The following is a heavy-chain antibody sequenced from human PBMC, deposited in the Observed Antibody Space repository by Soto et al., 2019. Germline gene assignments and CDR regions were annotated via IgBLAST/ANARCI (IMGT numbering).Heavy chain of an antibody. CDR3: ASRDPGTSVDY. CDR1: GGSFTSNNW. J-gene: IGHJ4*02. D-gene: IGHD1-7*01. Sequence: QVQLQESGPGLVKPSGTLSLTCAVSGGSFTSNNWLTWVRQPPGQGLVWIGEIYRTGSTNYNPSHNIRVTISLDKSENQFPLKVTSLTAADTAVYYCASRDPGTSVDYWGQGTLVTVSS. V-gene: IGHV4-4*02. CDR2: IYRTGST.